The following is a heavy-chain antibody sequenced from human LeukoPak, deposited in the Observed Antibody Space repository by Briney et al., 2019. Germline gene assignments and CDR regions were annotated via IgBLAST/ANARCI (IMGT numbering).Heavy chain of an antibody. J-gene: IGHJ4*02. CDR1: GFIFGDYA. CDR3: TRDSPHVSEGY. Sequence: GGSLRLSCTTSGFIFGDYAMSWVRQAPGKGLQWVGFIRSKAYGGTTEYAASVEGRFTVSRDDSKNIAYLQMNSLTTEDTAVYYCTRDSPHVSEGYRGQGTLVTVSS. CDR2: IRSKAYGGTT. V-gene: IGHV3-49*04. D-gene: IGHD2/OR15-2a*01.